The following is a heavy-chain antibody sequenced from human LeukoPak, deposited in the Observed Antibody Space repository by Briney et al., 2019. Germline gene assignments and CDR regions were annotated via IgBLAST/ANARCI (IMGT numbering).Heavy chain of an antibody. J-gene: IGHJ4*02. Sequence: GASVKVSCKASGYTFTSYDINWVRQATGQGLEWMGWMNPNSGYTGYAQKFQGRVTMTRNTSISTAYMELSSLRSEDTAVYYCARVGYGDFDFDYWGQGTLVTVSS. CDR3: ARVGYGDFDFDY. CDR2: MNPNSGYT. V-gene: IGHV1-8*01. CDR1: GYTFTSYD. D-gene: IGHD4-17*01.